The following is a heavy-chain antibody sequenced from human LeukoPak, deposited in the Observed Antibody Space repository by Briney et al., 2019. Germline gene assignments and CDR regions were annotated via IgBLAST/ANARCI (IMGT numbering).Heavy chain of an antibody. CDR2: IYYSGST. V-gene: IGHV4-59*01. D-gene: IGHD3-10*01. CDR3: ARDRAKGNWFDP. CDR1: GGSISSYY. J-gene: IGHJ5*02. Sequence: SETLSLTCTVSGGSISSYYWSWVRQPPGQGLEWIGYIYYSGSTNYNPSLKSRVTISVDTSKNQFSLKLSSVTAADTAVYYCARDRAKGNWFDPWGQGTLVTVSS.